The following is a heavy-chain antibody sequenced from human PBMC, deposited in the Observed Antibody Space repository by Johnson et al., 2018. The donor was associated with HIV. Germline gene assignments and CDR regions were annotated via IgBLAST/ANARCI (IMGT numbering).Heavy chain of an antibody. Sequence: VQLVESGGGLVKPGGSLRLSCAASGFTFSNAWMSWVRQAPGKGLEWVANIQQDGSEKYYVDSVKGRFTISRDNAKNSLYLQMNSLRAGDTAVYYCARGVLAFDIWGQGTMVTVSS. CDR2: IQQDGSEK. V-gene: IGHV3-7*01. D-gene: IGHD5/OR15-5a*01. CDR1: GFTFSNAW. CDR3: ARGVLAFDI. J-gene: IGHJ3*02.